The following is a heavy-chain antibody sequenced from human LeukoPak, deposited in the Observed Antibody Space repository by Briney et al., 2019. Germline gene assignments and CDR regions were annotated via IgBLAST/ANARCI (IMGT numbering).Heavy chain of an antibody. D-gene: IGHD4-17*01. CDR2: IIPIFGTA. V-gene: IGHV1-69*05. J-gene: IGHJ6*03. Sequence: SVKVSCKASGGTFSSYAISWVRQAPGQGLEWMGGIIPIFGTANYAQKFQGRVTITTDESTSTAYMELSSLRSEDTAVYYCASMTTARPSVNYYYYYMDVWGKGTTVTVSS. CDR1: GGTFSSYA. CDR3: ASMTTARPSVNYYYYYMDV.